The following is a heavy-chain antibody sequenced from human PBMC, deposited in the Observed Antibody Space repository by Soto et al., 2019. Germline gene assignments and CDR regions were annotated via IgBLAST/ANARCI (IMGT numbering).Heavy chain of an antibody. CDR1: GFTFSSYG. CDR3: AKENYVGGSYHIDY. Sequence: QVQLVESGGGVVQPGRSLRLSCAASGFTFSSYGMHWVRQAPGKGLEWVAVISYDGSNKYYADSVKGRFTISRDNSKNTLYLQMNSLRTEDTAVYYCAKENYVGGSYHIDYWAREPWSPSPQ. V-gene: IGHV3-30*18. D-gene: IGHD3-16*02. CDR2: ISYDGSNK. J-gene: IGHJ4*02.